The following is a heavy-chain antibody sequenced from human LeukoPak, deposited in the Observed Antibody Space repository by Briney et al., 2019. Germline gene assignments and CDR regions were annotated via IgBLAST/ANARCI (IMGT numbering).Heavy chain of an antibody. J-gene: IGHJ4*02. V-gene: IGHV3-30-3*01. CDR1: GFTFSSYA. Sequence: GGSLRLSCAASGFTFSSYAMHWVRQAPGKGLEWVAVISYDGSNNDYAESVKGRFTISRDNSKNTLYLQMNSLRAEDTAVYYCASDGYGDYGWGQGTLVTVSS. D-gene: IGHD4-17*01. CDR3: ASDGYGDYG. CDR2: ISYDGSNN.